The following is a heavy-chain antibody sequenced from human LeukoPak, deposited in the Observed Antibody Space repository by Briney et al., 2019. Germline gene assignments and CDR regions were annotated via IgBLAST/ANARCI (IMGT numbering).Heavy chain of an antibody. CDR2: INHSGST. CDR1: GGSFSGYY. D-gene: IGHD6-19*01. V-gene: IGHV4-34*01. J-gene: IGHJ5*02. Sequence: SETLSLTCAVYGGSFSGYYWSWIRQPPGKGLEWIGEINHSGSTNYNPSLKSRVTISVDTSKNQFSLRLSSVTVADTAVYYCARRTPQPRPKLVVLVAGTRGNWFDPWGQGTLVTVSS. CDR3: ARRTPQPRPKLVVLVAGTRGNWFDP.